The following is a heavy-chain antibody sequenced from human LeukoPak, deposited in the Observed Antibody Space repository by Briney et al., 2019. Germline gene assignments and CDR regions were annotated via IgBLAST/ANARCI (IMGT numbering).Heavy chain of an antibody. Sequence: SETLSLTCSVSDGSINSYYWNWIRRPPGKGLEWIGYIYYNGNTNYSPSLKSRVTMSVDTSKNLFSLKVSSVTAADTAVYYCAGHPLVATISDWFDPWGQGALVTVSS. J-gene: IGHJ5*02. CDR2: IYYNGNT. D-gene: IGHD5-12*01. V-gene: IGHV4-59*01. CDR1: DGSINSYY. CDR3: AGHPLVATISDWFDP.